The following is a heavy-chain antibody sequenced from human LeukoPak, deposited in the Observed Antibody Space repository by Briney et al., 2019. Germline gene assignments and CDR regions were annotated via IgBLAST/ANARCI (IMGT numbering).Heavy chain of an antibody. J-gene: IGHJ4*02. CDR1: GFTLSIYA. D-gene: IGHD3-16*01. Sequence: GGSLRLSCAASGFTLSIYAMSWVRQAPGKGLEWVSSISDTGGSTYHADSVKGRFTISRDNSKNTLYLQMNSLRAEDTAVYYCAKWGQSLDFDYWGQGTLVTVSS. CDR2: ISDTGGST. V-gene: IGHV3-23*01. CDR3: AKWGQSLDFDY.